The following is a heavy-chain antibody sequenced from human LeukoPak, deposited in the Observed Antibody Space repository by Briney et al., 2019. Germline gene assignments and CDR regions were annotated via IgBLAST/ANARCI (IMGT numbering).Heavy chain of an antibody. Sequence: PSGTLSLTCAVSGGSISSSNWWSWVRQPPGKGLEWIGEIYHSGSTNYNPSLKSRVTISVDKSKNQFSLKLSSVTAADAAVYYCARGIAVAGTGLTHFDYWGQGTLVTVSS. CDR3: ARGIAVAGTGLTHFDY. CDR1: GGSISSSNW. J-gene: IGHJ4*02. CDR2: IYHSGST. V-gene: IGHV4-4*02. D-gene: IGHD6-19*01.